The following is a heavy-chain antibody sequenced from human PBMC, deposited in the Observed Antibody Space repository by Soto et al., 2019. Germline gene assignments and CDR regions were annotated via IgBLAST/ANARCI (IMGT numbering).Heavy chain of an antibody. J-gene: IGHJ4*02. CDR1: GFTFSNYA. V-gene: IGHV3-30-3*01. CDR3: ARGAPPDS. Sequence: QVQLVESGGGVVQPXXSLRLSCAASGFTFSNYAMYWVRQAPGKGLDWVAVISYDGNNEYYADSVKGRFXIXXXXXXXXXXXXLNSLRADDAAVYYCARGAPPDSWGQGTLVTVXS. CDR2: ISYDGNNE.